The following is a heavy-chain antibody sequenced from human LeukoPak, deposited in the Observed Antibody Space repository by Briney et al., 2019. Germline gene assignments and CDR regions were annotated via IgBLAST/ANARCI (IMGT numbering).Heavy chain of an antibody. V-gene: IGHV4-34*01. Sequence: TXAXYGGSFSGYYWSWVRQPPGKGLEGSGEINHSGSTNYNPSLTSRVTISVDTSKNQFSLKLSSVTAADTAVYYCASNVGYYYYGMDVWGKGTTVTVSS. D-gene: IGHD3-10*01. J-gene: IGHJ6*04. CDR3: ASNVGYYYYGMDV. CDR1: GGSFSGYY. CDR2: INHSGST.